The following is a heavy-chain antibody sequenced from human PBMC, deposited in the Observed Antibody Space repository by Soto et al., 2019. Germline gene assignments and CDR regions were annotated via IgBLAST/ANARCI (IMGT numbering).Heavy chain of an antibody. Sequence: QVQLVQSGAELKKPGSSVKVSCKASGDTFSGYPINWVRQAPGEGLEWMGRIIPVFGTTNDAQRFEGRVTFTADESTNTAYVVLRGLLSEDTAVYYCARDGGFGELKYWGPGTLVTVSS. CDR2: IIPVFGTT. CDR1: GDTFSGYP. D-gene: IGHD3-10*01. V-gene: IGHV1-69*18. J-gene: IGHJ4*02. CDR3: ARDGGFGELKY.